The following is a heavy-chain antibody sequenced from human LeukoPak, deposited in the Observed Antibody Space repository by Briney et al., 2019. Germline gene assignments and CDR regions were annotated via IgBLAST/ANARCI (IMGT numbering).Heavy chain of an antibody. V-gene: IGHV3-30-3*01. J-gene: IGHJ4*02. CDR2: ISYDGSNK. CDR3: ARVMAVAGNDHDY. D-gene: IGHD6-19*01. Sequence: GGSLRLSCAASGFTFSSYAMHWVRQAPGKGLEWVAVISYDGSNKYYADSVKGRFTISRDNSRNTLYLQMNSLRAEDTAVYYCARVMAVAGNDHDYWGQGTLVTVSP. CDR1: GFTFSSYA.